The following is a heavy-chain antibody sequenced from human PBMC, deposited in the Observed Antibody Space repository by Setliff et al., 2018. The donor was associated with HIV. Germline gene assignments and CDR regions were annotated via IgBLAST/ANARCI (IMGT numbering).Heavy chain of an antibody. V-gene: IGHV3-7*05. J-gene: IGHJ4*02. CDR1: GFTFSRYW. CDR2: IDHFGSEE. D-gene: IGHD3-10*01. CDR3: ARDGHLYGQPFDY. Sequence: LRLSCAASGFTFSRYWMSWVRQAPGKGLEWVASIDHFGSEENYVDSVRGRLTVSRDNTKNSLHLQLDSLSAEDAAVYFWARDGHLYGQPFDYWGQGALVTVSS.